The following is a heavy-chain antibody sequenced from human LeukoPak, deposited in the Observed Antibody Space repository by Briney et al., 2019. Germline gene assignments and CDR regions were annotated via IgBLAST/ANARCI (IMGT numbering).Heavy chain of an antibody. CDR1: GGSISSYY. CDR3: ASIEVIAVSGNYYYMDV. J-gene: IGHJ6*03. V-gene: IGHV4-59*01. D-gene: IGHD6-19*01. Sequence: PSETLSLTSTGSGGSISSYYWSWIRQPPGKGLEGSGYIYYSGHNNYNPSLKSRVTISVDTSKNQFSLKLISVTAADTAVYYCASIEVIAVSGNYYYMDVWGKGTTVTVSS. CDR2: IYYSGHN.